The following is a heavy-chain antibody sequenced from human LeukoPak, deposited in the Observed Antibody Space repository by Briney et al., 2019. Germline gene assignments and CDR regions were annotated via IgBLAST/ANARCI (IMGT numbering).Heavy chain of an antibody. D-gene: IGHD5-18*01. CDR1: SGSINNHY. V-gene: IGHV4-59*11. J-gene: IGHJ4*02. Sequence: SETLSLTCIVSSGSINNHYWSWIRQPPGKGLEWIGYIYDSWNTNYNPSLKSRVTISIDTSKNQFSLNLTSVTAADTAVYHCARDQIGYGLDYWGQGTLVTVSS. CDR3: ARDQIGYGLDY. CDR2: IYDSWNT.